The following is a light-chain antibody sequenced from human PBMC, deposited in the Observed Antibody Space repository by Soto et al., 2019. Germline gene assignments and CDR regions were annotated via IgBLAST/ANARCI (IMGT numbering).Light chain of an antibody. V-gene: IGLV4-69*01. J-gene: IGLJ2*01. Sequence: QLVLTQSPSASASLGASVKRTCTLSSGHSNYAIAWHQQQSEKGPRYLMKLNSDGSHSKGDGIPDCFSGSSSGAERYLTISSLQSEDEADYYCQTWGSGIVVFGGGTKLTVL. CDR2: LNSDGSH. CDR1: SGHSNYA. CDR3: QTWGSGIVV.